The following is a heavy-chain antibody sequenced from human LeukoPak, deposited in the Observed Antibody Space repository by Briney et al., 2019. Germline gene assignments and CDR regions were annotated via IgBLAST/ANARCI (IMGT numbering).Heavy chain of an antibody. CDR3: ARREYCSSTSCYTDWFDP. CDR2: IYPDDSDT. Sequence: LGESLKISCETSGYSFTTYWIGWVRQMPGAGLEWVGAIYPDDSDTRYSPSFQGQVAISADKSVRIAYLQWSTLKASDTAMYYCARREYCSSTSCYTDWFDPWGQGTLVTVSS. CDR1: GYSFTTYW. V-gene: IGHV5-51*01. D-gene: IGHD2-2*02. J-gene: IGHJ5*02.